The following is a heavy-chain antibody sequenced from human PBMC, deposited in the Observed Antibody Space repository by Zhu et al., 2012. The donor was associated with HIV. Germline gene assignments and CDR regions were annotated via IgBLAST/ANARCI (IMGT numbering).Heavy chain of an antibody. D-gene: IGHD2-2*01. CDR2: VSYSGST. V-gene: IGHV4-28*01. CDR3: ASRYCSSSSCLYDY. CDR1: GYSISSSNW. J-gene: IGHJ4*02. Sequence: QVQLQESGPGLVKPSDTLSLTCAVSGYSISSSNWWGWIRQPPGKGLEWIAYVSYSGSTYYNVSLKSRVTMSVDTSKNQFSLKLRSVTAVDTAVYYCASRYCSSSSCLYDYWGQGTLVTVSS.